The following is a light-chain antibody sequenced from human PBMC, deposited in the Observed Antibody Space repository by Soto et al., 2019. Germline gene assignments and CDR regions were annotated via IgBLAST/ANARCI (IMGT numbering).Light chain of an antibody. CDR2: GAS. CDR1: QTVNSDY. CDR3: QHSSRT. Sequence: VLTHSGVSLSFPPTEKTTLSCRASQTVNSDYLAWFQQKPGQAPRLLIYGASSRATGIPDRFSGSGSGTDFTLTISRMEPEDFAVYYCQHSSRTLGQRTKVDI. J-gene: IGKJ1*01. V-gene: IGKV3-20*01.